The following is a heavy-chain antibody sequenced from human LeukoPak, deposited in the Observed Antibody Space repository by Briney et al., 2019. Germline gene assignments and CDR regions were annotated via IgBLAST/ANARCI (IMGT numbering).Heavy chain of an antibody. CDR1: GFTFSDYY. CDR3: AKVGANSYFDY. Sequence: EGSLRLSCAASGFTFSDYYMTWIRQAPGKGLEWVSYITSTATTYYADSVKGRFTISRDNAKTSLYLQMNSLRAEDTAVYYCAKVGANSYFDYWGQGTLVTVSS. CDR2: ITSTATT. D-gene: IGHD4/OR15-4a*01. J-gene: IGHJ4*02. V-gene: IGHV3-11*04.